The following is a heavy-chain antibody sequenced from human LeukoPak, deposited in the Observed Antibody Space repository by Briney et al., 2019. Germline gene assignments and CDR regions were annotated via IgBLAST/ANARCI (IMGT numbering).Heavy chain of an antibody. J-gene: IGHJ3*02. CDR1: GFTFSRYW. Sequence: PGGSLRLSCEASGFTFSRYWMHWVRQAPGKGLVWVSRIKSDGSRTTYADSVKGRFTISRDNAKNTLYLQMNSLRAEDTAVYYCASLFLCYGCSSSSDSFNIWGQGTMVTVSS. CDR3: ASLFLCYGCSSSSDSFNI. CDR2: IKSDGSRT. V-gene: IGHV3-74*01. D-gene: IGHD6-6*01.